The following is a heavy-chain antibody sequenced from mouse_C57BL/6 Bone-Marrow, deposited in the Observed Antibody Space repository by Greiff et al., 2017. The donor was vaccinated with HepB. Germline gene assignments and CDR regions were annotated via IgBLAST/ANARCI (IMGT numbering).Heavy chain of an antibody. J-gene: IGHJ1*03. Sequence: QVQLQQSGAELARPGASVKLSCKASGYTFTSYGISWVKQRTGQGLEWIGEIYPRSGNTYYNEKFKGKATLTADKSSNTTYMELRSLTSEDAAVYYCAAYYSNVYWYCEVWGTGTTVTVSS. D-gene: IGHD2-5*01. CDR1: GYTFTSYG. CDR3: AAYYSNVYWYCEV. CDR2: IYPRSGNT. V-gene: IGHV1-81*01.